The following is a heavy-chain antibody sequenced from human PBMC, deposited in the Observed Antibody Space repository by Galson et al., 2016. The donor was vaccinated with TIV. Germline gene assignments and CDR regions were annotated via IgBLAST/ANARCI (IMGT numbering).Heavy chain of an antibody. V-gene: IGHV6-1*01. D-gene: IGHD3-10*01. Sequence: CAISGDSVSSNSAAWNWIRQSPSRGLEWLGRTYCRSRCYYDYAVSVKSRITIESDTSKNQFSLQLNSLTSEDTAVYYCAGAAGRNGATGHATCESFDFWGQGTKVTVSS. J-gene: IGHJ3*01. CDR1: GDSVSSNSAA. CDR3: AGAAGRNGATGHATCESFDF. CDR2: TYCRSRCYY.